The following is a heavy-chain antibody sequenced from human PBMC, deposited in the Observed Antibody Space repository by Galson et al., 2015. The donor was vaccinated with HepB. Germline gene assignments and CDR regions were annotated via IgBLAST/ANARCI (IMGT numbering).Heavy chain of an antibody. Sequence: SLRLSCAASGFTFSSYAMSWVRQAPGKGLEWVSAISGSGGSTYYADSLKGRFTISRDNSKSTLYLQMNSLRAADTAVYYCAKDSDGSGSYSPRRADEIDYWGQGTLVTVSS. CDR2: ISGSGGST. J-gene: IGHJ4*02. D-gene: IGHD3-10*01. CDR3: AKDSDGSGSYSPRRADEIDY. V-gene: IGHV3-23*01. CDR1: GFTFSSYA.